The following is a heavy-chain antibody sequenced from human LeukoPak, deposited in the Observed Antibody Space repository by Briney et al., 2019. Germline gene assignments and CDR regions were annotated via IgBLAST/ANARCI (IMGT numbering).Heavy chain of an antibody. CDR3: AREESGSSGWYDY. CDR2: ISSRSTYI. CDR1: RFTFIGYT. V-gene: IGHV3-21*01. D-gene: IGHD6-19*01. J-gene: IGHJ4*02. Sequence: PGGSLRLSCAASRFTFIGYTMNWIRQAPGKGLEWVSSISSRSTYIYYADSVKGRFTISRDNAKNSLYLQMNGLRAEDTAVYYCAREESGSSGWYDYWGQGTLVTVSS.